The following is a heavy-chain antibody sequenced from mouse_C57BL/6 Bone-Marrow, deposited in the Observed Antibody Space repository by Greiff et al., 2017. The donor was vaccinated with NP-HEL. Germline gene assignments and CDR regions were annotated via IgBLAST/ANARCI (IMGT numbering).Heavy chain of an antibody. V-gene: IGHV2-6*03. CDR1: GFSLTSYG. D-gene: IGHD2-4*01. CDR2: IWSDGST. J-gene: IGHJ3*01. Sequence: QVQLKESGPGLVAPSQSLSITCTVSGFSLTSYGVHWVRQPPGKGLEWLVVIWSDGSTTYNSALKSRLSISKDNSKSQVFLKMNSLQTDDTAMYYCAREDDYDENWFAYWGQGTLVTVSA. CDR3: AREDDYDENWFAY.